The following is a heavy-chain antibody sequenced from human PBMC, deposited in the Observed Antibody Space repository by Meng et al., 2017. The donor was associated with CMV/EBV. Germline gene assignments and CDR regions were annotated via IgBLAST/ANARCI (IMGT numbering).Heavy chain of an antibody. CDR3: AKRASSGYYSLAFDI. Sequence: GGSLRLSCAASGFTFDDYAMHWVRQAPGKGLEWVSGISWNSGSIGYADSVKGRFTISRDNAKNSLYPQMNSLRAEDTALYYCAKRASSGYYSLAFDIWGQGTMVTVSS. CDR1: GFTFDDYA. V-gene: IGHV3-9*01. D-gene: IGHD3-22*01. CDR2: ISWNSGSI. J-gene: IGHJ3*02.